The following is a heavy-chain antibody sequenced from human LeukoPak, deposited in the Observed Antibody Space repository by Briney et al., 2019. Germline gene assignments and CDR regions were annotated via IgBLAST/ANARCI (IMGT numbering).Heavy chain of an antibody. Sequence: ASVKVSCKASGYTFTSYGISWVRQAPGQGLEWMGWISAYNGNTNYVQKLQGRVTMTTDTSTSTAYMELRSLRSDDTAVYYCARDHYSGSGTYYAPRTRNLDYWGQGTLVTVSS. V-gene: IGHV1-18*01. CDR2: ISAYNGNT. J-gene: IGHJ4*02. CDR1: GYTFTSYG. D-gene: IGHD3-10*01. CDR3: ARDHYSGSGTYYAPRTRNLDY.